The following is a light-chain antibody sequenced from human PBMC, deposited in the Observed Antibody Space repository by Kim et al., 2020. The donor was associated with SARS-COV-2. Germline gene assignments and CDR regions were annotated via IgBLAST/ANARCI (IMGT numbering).Light chain of an antibody. Sequence: ATFSSRASQHMSPNKLGWYQQKAGQPPRLLISGASTRATGVPERCSGRGWKTDFTLTIRRLETEDFAVYYCQQDGGSPPITFGQGTRLEIK. V-gene: IGKV3-20*01. CDR1: QHMSPNK. CDR3: QQDGGSPPIT. CDR2: GAS. J-gene: IGKJ5*01.